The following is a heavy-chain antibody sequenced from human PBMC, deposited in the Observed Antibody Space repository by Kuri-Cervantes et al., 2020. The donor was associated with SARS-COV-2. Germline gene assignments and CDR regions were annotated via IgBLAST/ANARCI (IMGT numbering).Heavy chain of an antibody. V-gene: IGHV4-39*01. J-gene: IGHJ4*02. CDR3: ASLVLRYFDWLLPEIDY. Sequence: GSLRLSCAVYGGSFSSYYWGWIRQPPGKGLEWIGSIYYSGSTYYNPSLKSRVTISVDTSKNQFSLKLSSVTAAGTAVYYCASLVLRYFDWLLPEIDYWGQGTLVTVSS. D-gene: IGHD3-9*01. CDR1: GGSFSSYY. CDR2: IYYSGST.